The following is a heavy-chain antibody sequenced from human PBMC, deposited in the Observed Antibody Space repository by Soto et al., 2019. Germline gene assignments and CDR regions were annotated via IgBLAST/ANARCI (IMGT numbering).Heavy chain of an antibody. J-gene: IGHJ4*02. CDR1: GFPFSNYA. V-gene: IGHV3-23*01. Sequence: QLLESGGGLVQPGGSLRLSCVASGFPFSNYAMTWVRQAPGKGLEWVSALSGSGVSTYYADSVMGRFTISRDNSKNTVYLQMNSLRAEDTAVYYCAKIESRFFYDSTGYYPVDYWGQGTLCTVSS. D-gene: IGHD3-22*01. CDR3: AKIESRFFYDSTGYYPVDY. CDR2: LSGSGVST.